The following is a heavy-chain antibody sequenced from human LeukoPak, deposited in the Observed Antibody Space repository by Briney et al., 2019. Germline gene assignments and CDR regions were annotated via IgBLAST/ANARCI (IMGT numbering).Heavy chain of an antibody. J-gene: IGHJ4*02. V-gene: IGHV4-39*01. Sequence: SETLSLTCAVSGGSISSSGYYWGWIRQPPGKGLEWIGNIYYSGRTYYNPSLKSRVTISEDMSKNQFSLNLSSVTAADTAVYYCAGVSPYDFWGGYTHFDYWGQGTLVTVSS. CDR2: IYYSGRT. CDR3: AGVSPYDFWGGYTHFDY. CDR1: GGSISSSGYY. D-gene: IGHD3-3*01.